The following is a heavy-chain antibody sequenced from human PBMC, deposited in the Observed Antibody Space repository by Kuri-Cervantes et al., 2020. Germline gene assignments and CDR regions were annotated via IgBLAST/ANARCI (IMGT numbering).Heavy chain of an antibody. J-gene: IGHJ4*02. CDR3: ARGPTKIYYFDY. CDR2: ISADSVTI. Sequence: GESLKISCAASGFTFSTYSMTWVRQAPGKGLEWVSAISADSVTIYYADSVKGRFTMSRDNSKNTLYLQMNSLRAGDTAVYYCARGPTKIYYFDYWGQGTLVTVSS. V-gene: IGHV3-23*01. CDR1: GFTFSTYS. D-gene: IGHD2-15*01.